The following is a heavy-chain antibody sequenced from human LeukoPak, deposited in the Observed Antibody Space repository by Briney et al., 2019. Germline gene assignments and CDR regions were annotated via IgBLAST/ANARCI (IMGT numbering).Heavy chain of an antibody. CDR2: IYYSGST. CDR1: GGSISSSSYY. Sequence: KTSETLSLTCTVSGGSISSSSYYWGWIRQPPGKGLEWIGSIYYSGSTYYNPSLKSRVTISVDTSKNQFSLKLSSVTAADTAVYYCARTGYSSGWYYFDYWGQGTLVTVSS. D-gene: IGHD6-19*01. V-gene: IGHV4-39*07. J-gene: IGHJ4*02. CDR3: ARTGYSSGWYYFDY.